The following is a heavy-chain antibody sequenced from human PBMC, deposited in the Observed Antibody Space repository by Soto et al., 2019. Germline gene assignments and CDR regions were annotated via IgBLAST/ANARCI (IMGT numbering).Heavy chain of an antibody. V-gene: IGHV1-24*01. Sequence: ASVKVSCKVSGYTLTELSMHWVRQAPGKGLEWTGGFDPEDGETIYAQKFQGRVTMTEDTSTDTAYMELSSLRSEDTAVYYCATDRGITIFGVVQNWFDPWGQGTLVTVSS. D-gene: IGHD3-3*01. CDR3: ATDRGITIFGVVQNWFDP. CDR1: GYTLTELS. CDR2: FDPEDGET. J-gene: IGHJ5*02.